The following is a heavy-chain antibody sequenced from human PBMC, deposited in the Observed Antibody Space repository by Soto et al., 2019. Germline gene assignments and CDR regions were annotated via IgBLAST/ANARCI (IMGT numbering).Heavy chain of an antibody. J-gene: IGHJ5*02. CDR1: GFTFSSYW. D-gene: IGHD3-10*01. Sequence: EVQLVESGGGLVQPGGSLRLSCAASGFTFSSYWMSWVRQAPGKGLEWVANIKQDGSEKYYVDSVKGRFTISRDNAKNSLYLQMNSLRAEDTAVYYCARDRGYYGSGSYHWFDPWGQGTLVTVSS. V-gene: IGHV3-7*01. CDR3: ARDRGYYGSGSYHWFDP. CDR2: IKQDGSEK.